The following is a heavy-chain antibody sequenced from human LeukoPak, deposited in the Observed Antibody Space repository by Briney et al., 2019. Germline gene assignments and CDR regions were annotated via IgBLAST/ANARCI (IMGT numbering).Heavy chain of an antibody. CDR3: ARHRAYSSSSPFDY. D-gene: IGHD6-6*01. CDR1: GGSISSLY. Sequence: SETLSLTCPVSGGSISSLYWSWIRQPPGKGLEWIGYIYYTGSTNYNPSLKSRVTMFVDMSKNQLSLRLSSVTAADTAVYYCARHRAYSSSSPFDYWGRGTLVTVSS. V-gene: IGHV4-59*08. J-gene: IGHJ4*02. CDR2: IYYTGST.